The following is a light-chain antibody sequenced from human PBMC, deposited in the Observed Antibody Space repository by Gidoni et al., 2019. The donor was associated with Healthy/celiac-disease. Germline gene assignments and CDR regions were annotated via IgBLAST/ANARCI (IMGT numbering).Light chain of an antibody. J-gene: IGKJ2*01. V-gene: IGKV3-11*01. CDR3: QQRSNWLYT. CDR2: DAS. Sequence: EIVLTQSPATLSLSPGERATLSCRASQSVSSYLAWYHKKPGQAPRPLIYDASNRATGIQARFSGSGSGTDFTLTISSLEPEDFAVYYCQQRSNWLYTFGQGTKLEIK. CDR1: QSVSSY.